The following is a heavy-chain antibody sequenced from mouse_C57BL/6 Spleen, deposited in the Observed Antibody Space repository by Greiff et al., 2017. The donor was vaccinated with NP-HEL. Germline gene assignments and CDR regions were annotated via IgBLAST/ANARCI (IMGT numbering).Heavy chain of an antibody. CDR1: GFTFSDYG. CDR3: ARTVTRAY. Sequence: EVQVVESGGGLVKPGGSLKLSCAASGFTFSDYGMHWVRQAPEKGLEWVAYISSGSSTIYYADKVKGRFTISRDNAKNTLFLQMTSLRSEDTAMYYCARTVTRAYWGQGTLVTVSA. CDR2: ISSGSSTI. D-gene: IGHD2-2*01. V-gene: IGHV5-17*01. J-gene: IGHJ3*01.